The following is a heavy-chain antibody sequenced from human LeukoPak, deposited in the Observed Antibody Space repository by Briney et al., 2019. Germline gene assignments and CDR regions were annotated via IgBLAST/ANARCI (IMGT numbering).Heavy chain of an antibody. V-gene: IGHV1-69*01. CDR2: IIPIFGTA. D-gene: IGHD6-19*01. J-gene: IGHJ4*02. CDR3: ARSPPSQQWFGGVDY. Sequence: SVKVSCKASGGTFSSYAISWVRQAPGQGLEWMGGIIPIFGTADYAQKCQGRVTITADESTSTAYMELSSLRSEDTAVYYCARSPPSQQWFGGVDYWGQGTLVTVSS. CDR1: GGTFSSYA.